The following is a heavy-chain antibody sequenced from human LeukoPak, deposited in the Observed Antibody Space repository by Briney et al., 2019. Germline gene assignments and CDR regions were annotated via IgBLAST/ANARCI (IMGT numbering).Heavy chain of an antibody. CDR1: GSTSISYW. CDR2: INSDVSST. V-gene: IGHV3-74*01. CDR3: ERANNYGSRRPHFHL. Sequence: GGSLRPSCAPSGSTSISYWTQCGRQAPRERLGCGLRINSDVSSTTYTDSAKGRFTISRDHARNTLHLQMNMLRAEDTPGNTCERANNYGSRRPHFHLWRQDTMVSV. J-gene: IGHJ3*01. D-gene: IGHD3-10*01.